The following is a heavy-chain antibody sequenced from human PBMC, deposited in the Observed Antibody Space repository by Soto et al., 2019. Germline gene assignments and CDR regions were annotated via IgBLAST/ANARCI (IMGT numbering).Heavy chain of an antibody. V-gene: IGHV4-59*08. Sequence: QVQLQESGPGLVKPSETLSLTCTVSGGSISSYYWSWIRQPPGKGLEWIGYIYNSGRTNYNPSLKSRVTISVDTSKNHFSLKLSSVTAADTAVYYCARRYGYSFDYWGQGTLVTVSS. D-gene: IGHD1-1*01. CDR2: IYNSGRT. CDR3: ARRYGYSFDY. J-gene: IGHJ4*02. CDR1: GGSISSYY.